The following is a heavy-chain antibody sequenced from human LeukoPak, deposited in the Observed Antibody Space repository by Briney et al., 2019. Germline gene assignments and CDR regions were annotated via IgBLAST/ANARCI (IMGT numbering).Heavy chain of an antibody. J-gene: IGHJ6*03. CDR3: AKTTVTSEEYFYYYMDV. CDR1: GYTFTSYG. Sequence: ASVKVSCKNSGYTFTSYGLRWVRQAPGQGLEWMGGIITYNGNTYYSQKLQGRVTMTTDTSTSTAYMELRSLRSDDTAVYYCAKTTVTSEEYFYYYMDVWGKGTTVTVSS. D-gene: IGHD4-17*01. CDR2: IITYNGNT. V-gene: IGHV1-18*01.